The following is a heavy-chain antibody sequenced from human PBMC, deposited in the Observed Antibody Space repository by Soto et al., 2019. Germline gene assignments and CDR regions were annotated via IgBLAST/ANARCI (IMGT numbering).Heavy chain of an antibody. CDR1: GDSINSYY. D-gene: IGHD1-7*01. V-gene: IGHV4-59*01. CDR3: ARNCNFAWFDP. Sequence: QVQLQESGPGLVKPSETLSLTCSVSGDSINSYYWSWIRQPPGKGLEWIGYIFYSGSTKYNPSLKSRANLSVDTSENQISLKLSSVTAADTAVYYCARNCNFAWFDPWGQGTLVTVSS. J-gene: IGHJ5*02. CDR2: IFYSGST.